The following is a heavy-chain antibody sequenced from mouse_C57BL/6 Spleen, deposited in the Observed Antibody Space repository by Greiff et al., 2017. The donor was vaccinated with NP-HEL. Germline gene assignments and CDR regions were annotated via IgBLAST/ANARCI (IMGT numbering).Heavy chain of an antibody. V-gene: IGHV1-50*01. CDR3: ARRNDGYPAMAMDY. CDR1: GYTFTSYW. Sequence: VQLQQSGAELVKPGASVKLSCKASGYTFTSYWMQWVEQRPGQCLEWIGEIDPSDIYTNYHQKFKGKTTLTVDTSSSTAYMQLSSLTSEDSAVYYCARRNDGYPAMAMDYWGQGTSVTVSS. J-gene: IGHJ4*01. CDR2: IDPSDIYT. D-gene: IGHD2-3*01.